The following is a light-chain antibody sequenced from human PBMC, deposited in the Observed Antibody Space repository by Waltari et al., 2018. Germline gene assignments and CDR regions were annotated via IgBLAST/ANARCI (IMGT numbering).Light chain of an antibody. J-gene: IGLJ3*02. Sequence: QSALTQTATVSGSPGQSTPISCSGTSSDIGNYNLVYWYRQHPGIAPTLIIYDVNKRPSGVSYRFSGSKSGNTAFLTISGLQTADDADYFCCSYSGSAVSVFGGGTKVTVL. CDR2: DVN. CDR3: CSYSGSAVSV. CDR1: SSDIGNYNL. V-gene: IGLV2-23*02.